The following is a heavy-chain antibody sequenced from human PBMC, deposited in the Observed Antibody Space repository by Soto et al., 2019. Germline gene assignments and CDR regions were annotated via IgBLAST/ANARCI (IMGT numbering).Heavy chain of an antibody. D-gene: IGHD6-13*01. J-gene: IGHJ4*02. CDR2: VYNSGST. V-gene: IGHV4-59*01. CDR1: VGSISSNY. Sequence: SETLSLACTVYVGSISSNYWTWIRQPPGKGLEWIGYVYNSGSTNYNPSLKSRVTISEDTSKSQFSLKVNSMTAADTAVYYCARYRREAVAGYTLDNWGQGILVTVS. CDR3: ARYRREAVAGYTLDN.